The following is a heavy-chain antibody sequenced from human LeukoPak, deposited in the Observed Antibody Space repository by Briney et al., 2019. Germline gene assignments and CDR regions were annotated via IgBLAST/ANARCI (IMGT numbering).Heavy chain of an antibody. CDR3: ARGLDYGGNSLSVDY. CDR2: ISHDGSNK. D-gene: IGHD4-23*01. J-gene: IGHJ4*02. Sequence: PGGSLRLSCAASGFTFSSYAMHWVRQAPGKGLEWVAVISHDGSNKYYADSVKGRFTISRDNSKNTLYLQMNSLRAEDTAVYYCARGLDYGGNSLSVDYWGQGTLVTVSS. CDR1: GFTFSSYA. V-gene: IGHV3-30*04.